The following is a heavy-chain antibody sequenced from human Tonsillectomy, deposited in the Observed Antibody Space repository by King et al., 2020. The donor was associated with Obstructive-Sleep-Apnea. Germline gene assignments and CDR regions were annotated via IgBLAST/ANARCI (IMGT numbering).Heavy chain of an antibody. J-gene: IGHJ4*02. CDR1: RFTFSNYV. CDR2: ISGSAGST. D-gene: IGHD3-22*01. CDR3: AGRYYDSAGYYYGFDH. V-gene: IGHV3-23*04. Sequence: VQLVESGGGLVQPGGSLRLSCAASRFTFSNYVMSWVRQAPGKGLEWVSSISGSAGSTYYADSVKGRFTISRDNSKNTLYLQMNSLRAEDTAVFYCAGRYYDSAGYYYGFDHWGQGTLVTVSS.